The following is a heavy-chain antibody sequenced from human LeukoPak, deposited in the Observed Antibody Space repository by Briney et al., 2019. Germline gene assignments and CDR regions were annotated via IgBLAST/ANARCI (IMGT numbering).Heavy chain of an antibody. J-gene: IGHJ4*02. Sequence: SETLSLTCTVSGGSISSYYWSWIRQPPGKGLEWIGYIYYTGSTNYNPSLKSRVTISVDTSKNQFSLKLSSVTAADTAVYYCARGEYCGGDCYSTFDCWGQGTLVTVSS. V-gene: IGHV4-59*01. CDR1: GGSISSYY. D-gene: IGHD2-21*02. CDR3: ARGEYCGGDCYSTFDC. CDR2: IYYTGST.